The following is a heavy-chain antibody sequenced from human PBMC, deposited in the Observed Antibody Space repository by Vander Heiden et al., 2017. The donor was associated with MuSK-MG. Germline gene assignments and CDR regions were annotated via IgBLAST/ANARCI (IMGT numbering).Heavy chain of an antibody. Sequence: QLQLQESGPGLVKPSETLSLTCTVSGGSISSSSYYWGWIRQPPGKGLEWIGSIYYSGSTYYNPSLKSRVTISVDTAKNQFSMKMSSVTAADTAVYYFASRASVTMFGYWGQGTMVTVFS. CDR3: ASRASVTMFGY. V-gene: IGHV4-39*01. CDR2: IYYSGST. CDR1: GGSISSSSYY. D-gene: IGHD3-10*02. J-gene: IGHJ4*02.